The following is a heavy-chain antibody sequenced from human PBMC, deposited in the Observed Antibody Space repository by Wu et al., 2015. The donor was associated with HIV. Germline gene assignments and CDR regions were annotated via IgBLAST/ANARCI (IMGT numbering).Heavy chain of an antibody. CDR1: GYIFSNYD. Sequence: QVQLVQSGAEVKKPGASVKVSCKASGYIFSNYDITWVRQAPGQGLERMGMINPSAGSTYYTQKFQGRVTMTRDTSTSTVYMELSSLRSEDTAVYYCAIEPIGRLYGLDVWGQGTEVIVSS. CDR3: AIEPIGRLYGLDV. D-gene: IGHD3-22*01. J-gene: IGHJ6*02. V-gene: IGHV1-46*01. CDR2: INPSAGST.